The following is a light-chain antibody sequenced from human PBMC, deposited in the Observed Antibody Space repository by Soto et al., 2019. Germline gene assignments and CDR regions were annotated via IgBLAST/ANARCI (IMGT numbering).Light chain of an antibody. CDR2: DAS. CDR3: QEGSNWPPPIT. J-gene: IGKJ5*01. CDR1: HNVATF. Sequence: EVVLTQSPATLSLSPGESATLSCRASHNVATFLAWYQQKPGQAPRLLIYDASKRATGIPARFSGSGSGTDFTLTISSLEPEDFAVYYCQEGSNWPPPITFGQGTRLEL. V-gene: IGKV3-11*01.